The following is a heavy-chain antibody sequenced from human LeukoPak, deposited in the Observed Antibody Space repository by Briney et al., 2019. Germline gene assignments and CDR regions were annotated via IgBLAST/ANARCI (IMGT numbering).Heavy chain of an antibody. CDR3: ARWFDYDILTGYLSFDY. CDR1: GGSISSSSYY. CDR2: IYYSGST. V-gene: IGHV4-39*07. D-gene: IGHD3-9*01. Sequence: SETLSLTCTVSGGSISSSSYYWGWIRQPPGKGLEWIGSIYYSGSTYYNPSLKSRVTISVDTSKNQFSLKLSSVTAADTAVYYCARWFDYDILTGYLSFDYWGQGTLVTVSS. J-gene: IGHJ4*02.